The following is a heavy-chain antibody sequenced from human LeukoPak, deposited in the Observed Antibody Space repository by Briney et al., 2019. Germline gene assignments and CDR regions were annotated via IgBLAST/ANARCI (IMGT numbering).Heavy chain of an antibody. CDR3: AKWSGIVVVVAAEYFQH. CDR2: ISGSGGST. CDR1: GFTFSSYA. J-gene: IGHJ1*01. V-gene: IGHV3-23*01. Sequence: EGSLRLSCAASGFTFSSYAMSWVHQAPGKGLEWVSAISGSGGSTYYADSVKGRFTISRDNSKNTLYLQMNSLRAEDTAVYYCAKWSGIVVVVAAEYFQHWGQGTLVTVSS. D-gene: IGHD2-15*01.